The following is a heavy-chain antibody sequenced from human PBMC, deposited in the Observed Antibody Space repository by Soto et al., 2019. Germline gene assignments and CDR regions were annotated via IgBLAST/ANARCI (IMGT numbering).Heavy chain of an antibody. CDR1: GYTFTIYW. V-gene: IGHV5-51*01. D-gene: IGHD4-17*01. CDR2: IYPSDSDT. CDR3: ARPANTVADHFDL. J-gene: IGHJ4*02. Sequence: GESLKISCQVSGYTFTIYWIGWVRQMPGKGLEWMGIIYPSDSDTRYSPSFQGQVTISADQSINTAYLQWDSLKASDTAIYYCARPANTVADHFDLWGQGTPVAVSS.